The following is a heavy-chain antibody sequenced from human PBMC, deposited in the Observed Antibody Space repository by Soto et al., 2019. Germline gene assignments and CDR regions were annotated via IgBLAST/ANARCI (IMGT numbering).Heavy chain of an antibody. J-gene: IGHJ4*02. CDR1: GDSMRSDPYS. Sequence: QLQLQESGPGLVKPSETLSLTCTVSGDSMRSDPYSWDWIRQPPGKGLEWIGTIYSNGSTYYNPSLKSRVTISVDTSKNQFSLKLNSVTAADTAVFYCAGSIIPFGYWGQGTLVTVSS. CDR3: AGSIIPFGY. V-gene: IGHV4-39*01. D-gene: IGHD2-2*01. CDR2: IYSNGST.